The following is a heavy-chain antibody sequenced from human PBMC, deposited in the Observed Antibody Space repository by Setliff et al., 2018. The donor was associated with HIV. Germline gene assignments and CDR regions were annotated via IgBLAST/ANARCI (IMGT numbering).Heavy chain of an antibody. Sequence: SETLSLTCSVSDGSISSSNYYWGWIRQPPGKGLEWIASIHHSGSTWYNPSLKSRVTISADMSKNQFSLKLFSVTAADMAVYYCARPSFGIGGGSIFDSWGQGTVVTVSS. V-gene: IGHV4-39*01. D-gene: IGHD3-3*01. CDR1: DGSISSSNYY. CDR2: IHHSGST. CDR3: ARPSFGIGGGSIFDS. J-gene: IGHJ4*02.